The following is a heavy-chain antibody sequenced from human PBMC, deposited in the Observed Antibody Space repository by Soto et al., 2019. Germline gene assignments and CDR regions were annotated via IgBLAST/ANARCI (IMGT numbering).Heavy chain of an antibody. CDR3: AKLPWADYGGIFDP. Sequence: GGSLRLSCEASGFTLGGYWMHWVRQVPGKGLVWVSRISPDGSDTTHADSVKGRFTVSRDNAKNTLYLQMNSLRPEDTAVYYCAKLPWADYGGIFDPWGQGTPVTVSS. J-gene: IGHJ5*02. CDR2: ISPDGSDT. D-gene: IGHD4-17*01. V-gene: IGHV3-74*01. CDR1: GFTLGGYW.